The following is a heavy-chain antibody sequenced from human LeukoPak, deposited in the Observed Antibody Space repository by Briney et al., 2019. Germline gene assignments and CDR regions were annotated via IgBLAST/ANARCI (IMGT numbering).Heavy chain of an antibody. Sequence: GGSLRLSCAASGITFSSCSMSWVRQAPGKGLEWVSYISSSISTIYYADSVKGRFTISRDNAKNSLYLQMNSLRAEDTAVYYCARVGVGATTVFDYWGQGTLVTVSS. D-gene: IGHD1-26*01. CDR2: ISSSISTI. V-gene: IGHV3-48*01. J-gene: IGHJ4*02. CDR1: GITFSSCS. CDR3: ARVGVGATTVFDY.